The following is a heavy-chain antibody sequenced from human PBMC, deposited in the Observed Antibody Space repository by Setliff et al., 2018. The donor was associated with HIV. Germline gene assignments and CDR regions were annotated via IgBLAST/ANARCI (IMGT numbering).Heavy chain of an antibody. Sequence: SVKVSSRPPGGTLPNYIITWVRQAPGQGLEWMGMIIPMYNIPAYAQKFQGRVTFTADESTSTAYMELSSLSSEDTAVYYCARDQTGVAAAAFGGGSAWSDEGFDIWGQGTMVTVS. CDR1: GGTLPNYI. D-gene: IGHD6-13*01. J-gene: IGHJ3*02. V-gene: IGHV1-69*13. CDR3: ARDQTGVAAAAFGGGSAWSDEGFDI. CDR2: IIPMYNIP.